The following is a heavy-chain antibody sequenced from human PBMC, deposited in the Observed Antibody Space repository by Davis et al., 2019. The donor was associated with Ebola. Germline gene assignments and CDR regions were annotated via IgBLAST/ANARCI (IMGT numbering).Heavy chain of an antibody. Sequence: PGGSLRLSCAASGFTFSNAWMNWVRQAPGKGLEWVGRIKSKTDGGTTDYAAPVKGRFTISRDDSKNTLYLQMNSLRAEDTAVYYCAREIMATIIYWGQGTLVTVSS. CDR3: AREIMATIIY. CDR1: GFTFSNAW. J-gene: IGHJ4*02. V-gene: IGHV3-15*07. D-gene: IGHD5-12*01. CDR2: IKSKTDGGTT.